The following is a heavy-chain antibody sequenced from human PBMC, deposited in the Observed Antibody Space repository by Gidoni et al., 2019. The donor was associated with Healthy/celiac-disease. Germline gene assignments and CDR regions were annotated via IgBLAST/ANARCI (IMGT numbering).Heavy chain of an antibody. V-gene: IGHV1-2*02. Sequence: QVQLVQAGAEVKKPGASVKVSCQASGYTFTGHYMPWVRQAPGPGLAWMGWINPNSGGTNYAQKFQGRVTMTRDTSISTAYMELSRLRSDDTAVYYCARVRGADILTGYSYYYYMDVWGKGTTVTVSS. CDR3: ARVRGADILTGYSYYYYMDV. CDR1: GYTFTGHY. D-gene: IGHD3-9*01. CDR2: INPNSGGT. J-gene: IGHJ6*03.